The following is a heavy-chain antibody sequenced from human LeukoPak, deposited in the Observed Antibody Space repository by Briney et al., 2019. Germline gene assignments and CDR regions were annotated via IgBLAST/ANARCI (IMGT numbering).Heavy chain of an antibody. D-gene: IGHD4-11*01. CDR1: AGSFSGYS. Sequence: TPSQTLSLTCALYAGSFSGYSCGCIRHPPGKGLEWIGEINHSGRTNYNPSLKSRVTISGDTSKNQFSLNLTSVIAADTAVYYCARKGVLTVTVAFDYWGQGSLVTVSS. J-gene: IGHJ4*02. CDR3: ARKGVLTVTVAFDY. CDR2: INHSGRT. V-gene: IGHV4-34*01.